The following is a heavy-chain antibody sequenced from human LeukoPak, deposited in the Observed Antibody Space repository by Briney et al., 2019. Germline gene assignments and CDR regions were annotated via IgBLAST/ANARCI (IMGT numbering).Heavy chain of an antibody. CDR1: GGTFSSYA. V-gene: IGHV1-69*01. CDR2: IIPIFGTA. J-gene: IGHJ3*02. D-gene: IGHD2-2*01. CDR3: ARDLGARDCSSTSCYAFDI. Sequence: SVKVSCKASGGTFSSYAISWVRQASGQGLEWMGGIIPIFGTANYAQKFQGRVTITAGESTSTAYMELSSLRSEDTAVYYCARDLGARDCSSTSCYAFDIWGQGTMVTVSS.